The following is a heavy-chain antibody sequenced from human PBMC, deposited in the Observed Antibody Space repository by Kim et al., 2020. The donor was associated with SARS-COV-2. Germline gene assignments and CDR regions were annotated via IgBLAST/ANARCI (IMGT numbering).Heavy chain of an antibody. CDR2: IKSKTDGGTT. CDR1: GFTFSNAW. D-gene: IGHD2-2*01. V-gene: IGHV3-15*01. CDR3: TTDIVVVPAAQPHNWFDP. J-gene: IGHJ5*02. Sequence: VGSLRLSCAASGFTFSNAWMSWVRQAPGKGLEWVGRIKSKTDGGTTDYAAPVKGRFTISRDDSKNTLYLQMNSLKTEDTAVYYCTTDIVVVPAAQPHNWFDPWGQGTLVTVSS.